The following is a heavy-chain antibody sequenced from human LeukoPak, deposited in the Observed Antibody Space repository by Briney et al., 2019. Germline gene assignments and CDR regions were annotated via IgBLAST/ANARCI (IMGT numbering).Heavy chain of an antibody. CDR3: QTSGFGTSINWFDP. Sequence: SETLSLTCSVSGGSISNSNNYWGWIRQPPGKGLEWIGSIYYSGSTYYNPSLKSRVTISVDTSKNQFSLKLSSVTAADTAVYYCQTSGFGTSINWFDPWGQGTLVTVSS. CDR2: IYYSGST. CDR1: GGSISNSNNY. J-gene: IGHJ5*02. D-gene: IGHD3-10*01. V-gene: IGHV4-39*01.